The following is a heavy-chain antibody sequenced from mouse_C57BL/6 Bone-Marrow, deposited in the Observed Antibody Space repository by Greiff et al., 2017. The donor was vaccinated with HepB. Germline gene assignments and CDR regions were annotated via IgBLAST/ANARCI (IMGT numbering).Heavy chain of an antibody. CDR2: IDPSDSYT. J-gene: IGHJ2*01. Sequence: QVQLQQPGAELVKPGASVKLSCKASGYTFTSYWMQWVNQRPGQGLEWIGEIDPSDSYTNYNQKFKGKATLTVDTSSSTAYMQLSSLTSEDSAVYYCARASTMVTTVDYWGQGTTLTVSS. D-gene: IGHD2-2*01. CDR3: ARASTMVTTVDY. CDR1: GYTFTSYW. V-gene: IGHV1-50*01.